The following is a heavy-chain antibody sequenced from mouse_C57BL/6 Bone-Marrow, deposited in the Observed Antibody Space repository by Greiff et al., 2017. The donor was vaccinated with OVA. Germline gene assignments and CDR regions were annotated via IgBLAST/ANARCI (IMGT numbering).Heavy chain of an antibody. J-gene: IGHJ4*01. V-gene: IGHV1-55*01. CDR3: ARSGITTVEGDFAMDY. Sequence: VQLQQPGAELVKPGASVKMSCKASGYTFTSYWITWVKQRPGQGLEWIGDIYPGSGRTNYNEKFKSKATLPVDTSSSTAYMQLSSLTSEDSAVYYCARSGITTVEGDFAMDYWGQGISVTVSS. D-gene: IGHD1-1*01. CDR1: GYTFTSYW. CDR2: IYPGSGRT.